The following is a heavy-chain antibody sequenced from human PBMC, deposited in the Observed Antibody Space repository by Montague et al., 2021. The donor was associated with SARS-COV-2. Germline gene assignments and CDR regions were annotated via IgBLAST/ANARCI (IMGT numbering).Heavy chain of an antibody. J-gene: IGHJ4*02. CDR3: ARSALAAADDGAQTALDY. Sequence: WCTDYAVSLKSRITINPDTSKNQFSLQLNSVTPEDTAVYYCARSALAAADDGAQTALDYWGKGTLVTVSS. CDR2: WCT. D-gene: IGHD6-13*01. V-gene: IGHV6-1*01.